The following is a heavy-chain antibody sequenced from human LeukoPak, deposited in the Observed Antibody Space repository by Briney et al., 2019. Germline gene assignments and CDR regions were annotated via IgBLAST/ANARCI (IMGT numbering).Heavy chain of an antibody. V-gene: IGHV4-39*07. Sequence: PSETLSLTCTVSGGSISSSSYYWGWIRQPPGKGLEWIGSIYYSGSTYYNPSLKSRVTISVDTSKNQFSLKLSSVTAADTAVYYCALSGRDGYNWRKENWWEEYYFDYWGQGTLVTVSS. CDR3: ALSGRDGYNWRKENWWEEYYFDY. CDR1: GGSISSSSYY. J-gene: IGHJ4*02. CDR2: IYYSGST. D-gene: IGHD5-24*01.